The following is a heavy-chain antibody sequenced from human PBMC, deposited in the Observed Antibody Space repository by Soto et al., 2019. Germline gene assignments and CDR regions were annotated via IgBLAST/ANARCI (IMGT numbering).Heavy chain of an antibody. D-gene: IGHD3-10*01. Sequence: PGGSLRLSCAASGFTFSSYAMSWVRQAPGKGLEWVSAISGSGGSTYYADSVKGRFTISRDNSKNTLYLQMNSLRAEDTAVYYCQLSITMVRGVIITPGFDYWGQGTLVTVSS. V-gene: IGHV3-23*01. J-gene: IGHJ4*02. CDR2: ISGSGGST. CDR3: QLSITMVRGVIITPGFDY. CDR1: GFTFSSYA.